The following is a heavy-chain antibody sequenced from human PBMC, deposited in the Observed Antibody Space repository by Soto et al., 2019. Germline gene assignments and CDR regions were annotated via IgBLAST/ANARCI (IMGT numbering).Heavy chain of an antibody. V-gene: IGHV3-11*01. CDR1: GFTFSDYY. CDR2: ISSGSTI. CDR3: ARELAAAGTFGWFDP. D-gene: IGHD6-13*01. J-gene: IGHJ5*01. Sequence: PGGSLRLSCAASGFTFSDYYMSWIRQAPGKGLEWVSYISSGSTIYYADSVKGRFTISRDNAKNSLYLQMNSLRAEDTAVYYCARELAAAGTFGWFDPWGQGTMVTVSS.